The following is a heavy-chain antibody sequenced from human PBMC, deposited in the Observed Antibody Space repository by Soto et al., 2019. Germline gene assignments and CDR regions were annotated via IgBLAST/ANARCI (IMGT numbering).Heavy chain of an antibody. CDR2: ISGSGGST. CDR3: AKRRCMVRGVIVYCYGMDV. V-gene: IGHV3-23*01. J-gene: IGHJ6*02. D-gene: IGHD3-10*01. Sequence: GVSPRLSFAASGFSFSKYRMNWFRQAPGKGLEWVSAISGSGGSTHYADSVKGRFTISRDNSKNTLYLQMNSLRAEDTAVYYCAKRRCMVRGVIVYCYGMDVWGQGTTVSVSS. CDR1: GFSFSKYR.